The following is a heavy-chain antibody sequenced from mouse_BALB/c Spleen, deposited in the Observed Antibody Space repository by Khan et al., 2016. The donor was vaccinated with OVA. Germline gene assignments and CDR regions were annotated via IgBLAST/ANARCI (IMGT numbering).Heavy chain of an antibody. D-gene: IGHD2-14*01. CDR1: GDSITSGS. CDR2: MIFSGNT. J-gene: IGHJ3*01. V-gene: IGHV3-8*02. Sequence: EVQLQESGPSLVKPSQTLSLTCSVTGDSITSGSWSWIRKFPGNKLEYMGYMIFSGNTYYNPSLKSRISITRHTSKNQYYLQLNSVTTEDTATYSCARSTYRYAFAYWGQGTLVTVSA. CDR3: ARSTYRYAFAY.